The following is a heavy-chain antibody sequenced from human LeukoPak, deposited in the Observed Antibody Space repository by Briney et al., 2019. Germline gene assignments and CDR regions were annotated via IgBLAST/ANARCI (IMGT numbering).Heavy chain of an antibody. CDR3: AKDRFGVVINSSYFDY. CDR1: GFTFSSYA. Sequence: PGGSLRLSCAASGFTFSSYAMSGVRQARGKGGEGGSAISGSGGGTYYADPVKGWFTISRDNYKNPLYLQMNRLRAEDTAVYYCAKDRFGVVINSSYFDYCGQGTLVTVPS. CDR2: ISGSGGGT. D-gene: IGHD3-3*01. V-gene: IGHV3-23*01. J-gene: IGHJ4*02.